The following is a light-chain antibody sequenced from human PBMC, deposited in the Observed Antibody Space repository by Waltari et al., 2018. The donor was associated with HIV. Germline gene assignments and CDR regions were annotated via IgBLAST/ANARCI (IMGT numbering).Light chain of an antibody. CDR2: EDN. J-gene: IGLJ2*01. CDR1: NSDVAAYNL. V-gene: IGLV2-23*01. Sequence: QSALTQPASVSGSPGQSLTISCIGSNSDVAAYNLVSLYQQRPDNAPKLIMYEDNKRPSGVSVRFSASKSGNTVSLTLCGRQAGDEANYYCCSFTGRKSLIFGGGTKLTVL. CDR3: CSFTGRKSLI.